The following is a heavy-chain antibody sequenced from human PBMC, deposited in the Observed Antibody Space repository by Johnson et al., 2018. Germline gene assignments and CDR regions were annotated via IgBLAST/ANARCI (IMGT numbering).Heavy chain of an antibody. CDR1: GFTFDDYA. D-gene: IGHD6-19*01. V-gene: IGHV3-9*01. Sequence: VQLVESGGGLVQPGRSLRLSCAASGFTFDDYAMHWVRQVPGKGLEWVSGISWNSGSIAYADSVKGRFTIPRDKAKNSLYLEMNRLRAENTALYYCAKGGGYSSGWNLEYFQHWGQGTLVTVAS. J-gene: IGHJ1*01. CDR2: ISWNSGSI. CDR3: AKGGGYSSGWNLEYFQH.